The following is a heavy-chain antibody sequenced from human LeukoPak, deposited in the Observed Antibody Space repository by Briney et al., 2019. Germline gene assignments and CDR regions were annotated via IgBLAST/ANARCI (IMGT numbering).Heavy chain of an antibody. D-gene: IGHD5-18*01. CDR2: IYPGDSDT. Sequence: GESLKISCKGSGYSFTNYWIGWVRQMPGKGLEWMGIIYPGDSDTRYSPSFQGQVTISADKYISTAYLQWSSLKASDTAMYYCARQRGYSYGSDAFDIWGQGTMVTVSS. CDR3: ARQRGYSYGSDAFDI. CDR1: GYSFTNYW. V-gene: IGHV5-51*01. J-gene: IGHJ3*02.